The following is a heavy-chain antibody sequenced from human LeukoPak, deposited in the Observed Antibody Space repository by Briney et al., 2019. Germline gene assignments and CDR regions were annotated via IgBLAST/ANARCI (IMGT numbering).Heavy chain of an antibody. Sequence: GGSLRLSCVASGLTFSSHEMDWVRQAPGKGLKWVSYISSSGTTIYHADSVKGRFTISRDNAKKSVFLQMNSLRVEDTAIYYCATKPRIYGDYICWGQGTLVTVSS. J-gene: IGHJ4*02. CDR3: ATKPRIYGDYIC. V-gene: IGHV3-48*03. D-gene: IGHD4-17*01. CDR2: ISSSGTTI. CDR1: GLTFSSHE.